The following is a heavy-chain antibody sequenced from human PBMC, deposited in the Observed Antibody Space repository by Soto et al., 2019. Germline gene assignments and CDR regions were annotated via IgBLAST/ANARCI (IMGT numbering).Heavy chain of an antibody. J-gene: IGHJ4*02. Sequence: GESLKISCQCSGYTFSNFWIGLVRQLSGKGLEWMGIIYPGDHETRYSPSFHGKVTISADKSINNAYLQWNSLEASDTAFYFCARSPRSSPYFDYWGQGALVTVSS. CDR1: GYTFSNFW. CDR3: ARSPRSSPYFDY. CDR2: IYPGDHET. D-gene: IGHD6-13*01. V-gene: IGHV5-51*01.